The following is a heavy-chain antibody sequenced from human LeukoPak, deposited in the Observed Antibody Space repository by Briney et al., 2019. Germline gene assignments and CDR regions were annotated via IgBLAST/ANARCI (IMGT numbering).Heavy chain of an antibody. Sequence: SSVKVSCKASGGTFSSYAISWVRQAPGQGLEWMGGIIPIFGTANYAQKFQGRVTITADESTSTAYMELSSLRSEDTAVYYCARICALGSVYYYYYMDVWGKGNTVTVSS. J-gene: IGHJ6*03. V-gene: IGHV1-69*01. D-gene: IGHD7-27*01. CDR1: GGTFSSYA. CDR2: IIPIFGTA. CDR3: ARICALGSVYYYYYMDV.